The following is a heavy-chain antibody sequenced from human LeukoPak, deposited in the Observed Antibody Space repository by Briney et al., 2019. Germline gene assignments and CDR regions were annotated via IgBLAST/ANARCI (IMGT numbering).Heavy chain of an antibody. V-gene: IGHV4-30-2*01. CDR3: ARDRGLLTFDF. J-gene: IGHJ4*02. CDR1: GGSISSSGYS. CDR2: IYHSGST. Sequence: PSETLCLTWNVSGGSISSSGYSWSWIRQPPGKGLEWIGYIYHSGSTYYSPSLMSRVTISVDGSKNQFSLKLNSVTAADTAVYYCARDRGLLTFDFWGQGSLVTVSS. D-gene: IGHD3-10*01.